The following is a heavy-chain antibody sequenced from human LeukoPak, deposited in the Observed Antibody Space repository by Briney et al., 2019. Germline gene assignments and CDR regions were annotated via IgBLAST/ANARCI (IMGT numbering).Heavy chain of an antibody. CDR1: GGTFISYA. CDR3: ARDAEDDYGDPYYFDY. D-gene: IGHD4-17*01. V-gene: IGHV1-69*04. J-gene: IGHJ4*02. Sequence: SVKVSCKASGGTFISYAISWVRQAPGQGLEWMGRIIPNLGIANYARKFQGRVTITADKSTSTAYMELSSLRSEDTAVYYCARDAEDDYGDPYYFDYWGQGTLVTVSS. CDR2: IIPNLGIA.